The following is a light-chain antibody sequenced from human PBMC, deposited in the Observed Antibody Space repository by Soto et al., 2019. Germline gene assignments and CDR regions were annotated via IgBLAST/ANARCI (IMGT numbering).Light chain of an antibody. CDR3: QQSFASLRT. CDR2: AAS. Sequence: DIQMTQSPSSLSASVGDRVTIPCRASQSIRTYLNWFQQRPGKAPKLLIYAASTLQGGVPSRFSGSGSGTDFTLTISSLQSEDFATYYCQQSFASLRTFGQGTTVEI. J-gene: IGKJ1*01. CDR1: QSIRTY. V-gene: IGKV1-39*01.